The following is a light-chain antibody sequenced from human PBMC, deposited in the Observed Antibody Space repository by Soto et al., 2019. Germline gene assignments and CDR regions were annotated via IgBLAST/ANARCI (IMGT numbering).Light chain of an antibody. J-gene: IGLJ2*01. Sequence: QPVLTQPPSVSAAPGQKVTISCSGSSSNIENNYVSWYQQLPGTAPKLLIYDNNQRPSGIPDRFSGSKSGTSATLGITGLQTGDEADYYCGTWDGSLSLVVFGGGTQLTVL. V-gene: IGLV1-51*01. CDR3: GTWDGSLSLVV. CDR1: SSNIENNY. CDR2: DNN.